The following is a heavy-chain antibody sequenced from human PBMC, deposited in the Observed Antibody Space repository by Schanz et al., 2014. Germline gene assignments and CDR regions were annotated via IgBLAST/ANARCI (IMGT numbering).Heavy chain of an antibody. Sequence: VQLVESGGGLVQPGGSLRLSCAASGFIFSNYGMHWVRQGPGKGLEWLAFIRYDGSDKYYVDSVKGRFTISRDNSRNTLYLHMSSLRVEDTAVYYCAKDKGEFLDYWGQGTLVTVSS. D-gene: IGHD3-10*01. CDR3: AKDKGEFLDY. CDR1: GFIFSNYG. CDR2: IRYDGSDK. V-gene: IGHV3-30*02. J-gene: IGHJ4*02.